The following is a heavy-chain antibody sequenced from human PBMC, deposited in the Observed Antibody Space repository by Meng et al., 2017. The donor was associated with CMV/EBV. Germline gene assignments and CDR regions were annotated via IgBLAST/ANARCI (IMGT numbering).Heavy chain of an antibody. J-gene: IGHJ6*02. V-gene: IGHV4-34*01. CDR3: ARSRYCSSTSCYRGNYYYYGMDV. D-gene: IGHD2-2*02. CDR1: GGSFSGYY. CDR2: INHSGST. Sequence: SETLSLTCAVYGGSFSGYYWSWIRQPPGKGLEWIGEINHSGSTNYNPSLKSRVTISVDTSKNQFSLKLSSVTAADTAVYYCARSRYCSSTSCYRGNYYYYGMDVWGQGTLVTVSS.